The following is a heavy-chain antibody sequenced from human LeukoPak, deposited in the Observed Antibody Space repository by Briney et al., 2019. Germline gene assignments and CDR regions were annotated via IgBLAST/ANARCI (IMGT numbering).Heavy chain of an antibody. CDR1: GGTFRSYA. Sequence: SVKVSCKASGGTFRSYAISWVRQASGQGLEWMGGIIPIFGTANYAQKFQGRVTITADESSSTAYMELSSLRSEDTAVYYCARDQGYRYGYGDFDYWGQGTLVTVSS. CDR2: IIPIFGTA. CDR3: ARDQGYRYGYGDFDY. V-gene: IGHV1-69*13. J-gene: IGHJ4*02. D-gene: IGHD5-18*01.